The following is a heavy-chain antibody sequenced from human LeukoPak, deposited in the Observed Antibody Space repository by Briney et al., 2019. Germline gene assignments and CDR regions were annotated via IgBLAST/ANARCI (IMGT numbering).Heavy chain of an antibody. Sequence: PSETLSLTCAVYGGSFSGYYWSWIRQPPGKGLEWIGEINHSGSTNYNPSLKSRVTISVDTSKNQFSLKLSSVTAADTAVYYCARITIAAVTLIFDYWGQGTLVTVSS. V-gene: IGHV4-34*01. CDR1: GGSFSGYY. D-gene: IGHD6-13*01. J-gene: IGHJ4*02. CDR2: INHSGST. CDR3: ARITIAAVTLIFDY.